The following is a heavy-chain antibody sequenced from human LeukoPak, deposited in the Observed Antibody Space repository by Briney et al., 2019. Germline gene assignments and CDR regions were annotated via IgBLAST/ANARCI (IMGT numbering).Heavy chain of an antibody. V-gene: IGHV5-51*01. CDR3: ARMVGSGWYGNYFDY. Sequence: GESLKISCKGSGYSFTSYWIGWVRQMPGKGLEWMGIIDPGDSDTRYSPSFQGQVTISADKSISTAYLQWSSLKASDTAMYYCARMVGSGWYGNYFDYWGQGTLVTVSS. CDR2: IDPGDSDT. J-gene: IGHJ4*02. CDR1: GYSFTSYW. D-gene: IGHD6-19*01.